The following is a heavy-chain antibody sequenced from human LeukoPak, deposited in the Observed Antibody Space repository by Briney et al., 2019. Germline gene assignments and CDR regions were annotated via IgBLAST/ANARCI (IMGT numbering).Heavy chain of an antibody. D-gene: IGHD3-10*01. CDR1: GYTFTRYA. Sequence: ASVKVSCKASGYTFTRYAMHWVRQAPGQRLEWMGWINAGNGNTKYSQKFQGRVTITRDTSASTAYMELSSLRSEDTAVYYCARGAGLRMVRGVAPFDYWGQGTLVTVSS. CDR2: INAGNGNT. J-gene: IGHJ4*02. CDR3: ARGAGLRMVRGVAPFDY. V-gene: IGHV1-3*01.